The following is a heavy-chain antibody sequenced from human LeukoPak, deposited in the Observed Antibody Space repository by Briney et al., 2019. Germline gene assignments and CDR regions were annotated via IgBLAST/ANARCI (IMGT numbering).Heavy chain of an antibody. J-gene: IGHJ4*02. D-gene: IGHD3-22*01. CDR2: IIPIFGTA. Sequence: GASVKVSRKASGGTFSSYAISWVRQAPGQGLEWMGGIIPIFGTANYAQKFQGRVTITTDESTSTAYMELSSLRSEDTAVYYCARDYYDSSGYYPYWGQGTLVTVSS. CDR1: GGTFSSYA. CDR3: ARDYYDSSGYYPY. V-gene: IGHV1-69*05.